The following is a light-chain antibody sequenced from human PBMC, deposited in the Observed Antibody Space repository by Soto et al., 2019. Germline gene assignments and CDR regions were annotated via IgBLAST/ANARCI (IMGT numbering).Light chain of an antibody. Sequence: EIVLTQSPGTLSLSPGERATLSCRASQSVSSTYLAWYQQKPGQAPRLLIYGASSRATGIPDRFSGSGSGTDFTLTISRLEPEDFAVYYCQQYGISALTFGGGTKGAIK. CDR1: QSVSSTY. V-gene: IGKV3-20*01. CDR3: QQYGISALT. CDR2: GAS. J-gene: IGKJ4*01.